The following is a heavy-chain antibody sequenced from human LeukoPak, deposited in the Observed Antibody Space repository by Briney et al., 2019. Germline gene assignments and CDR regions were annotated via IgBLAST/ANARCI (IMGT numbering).Heavy chain of an antibody. CDR3: AKYNDYDSSSFPVRSFDY. Sequence: PSETLSLTCTVSGGSISSSSYYWGWIRQPPGKGLEWIGSIYYSGSTYYNPSLKSRVTISVDTSKNQFSLKLSSVTAADTAVYYCAKYNDYDSSSFPVRSFDYWGQGTLVTVSS. V-gene: IGHV4-39*07. D-gene: IGHD3-22*01. CDR1: GGSISSSSYY. J-gene: IGHJ4*02. CDR2: IYYSGST.